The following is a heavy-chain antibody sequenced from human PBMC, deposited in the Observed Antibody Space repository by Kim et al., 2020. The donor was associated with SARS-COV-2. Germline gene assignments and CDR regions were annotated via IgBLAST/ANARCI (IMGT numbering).Heavy chain of an antibody. V-gene: IGHV5-10-1*01. D-gene: IGHD4-17*01. CDR2: IDPSDSFT. CDR3: ARQYIYGDYFYY. Sequence: GESLKISCKGSGYSFANYWITWVRQMPGKGLEWMGRIDPSDSFTNYSPSFQGHVTISADKSISTAYLQWSSLKASDTAMYYCARQYIYGDYFYYWGQGTLVTVSS. CDR1: GYSFANYW. J-gene: IGHJ4*02.